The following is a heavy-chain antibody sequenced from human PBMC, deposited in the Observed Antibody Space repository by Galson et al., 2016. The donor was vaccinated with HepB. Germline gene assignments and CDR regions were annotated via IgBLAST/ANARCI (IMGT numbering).Heavy chain of an antibody. CDR1: GFTFSTYA. Sequence: SLRLSCAASGFTFSTYAMHWVRQAPGKGLEWVTVVPYYGNNKYYADSVKGRFTVSRDNSKSTVNLHMNSLRPEDTAVYYCARDLGGYSGYGGNYFGMDVWGQGTTVTVS. CDR2: VPYYGNNK. V-gene: IGHV3-30-3*01. D-gene: IGHD5-12*01. CDR3: ARDLGGYSGYGGNYFGMDV. J-gene: IGHJ6*02.